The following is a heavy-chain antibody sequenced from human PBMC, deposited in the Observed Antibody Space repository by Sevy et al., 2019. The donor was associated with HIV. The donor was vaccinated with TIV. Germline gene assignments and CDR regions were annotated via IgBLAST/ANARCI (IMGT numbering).Heavy chain of an antibody. CDR1: GFTFSDYY. CDR3: ARDLHRGLSGSTSGY. V-gene: IGHV3-11*01. CDR2: ISSSGSNI. Sequence: GGFLRLSCAASGFTFSDYYMSWIRQAPGKGLEWFSYISSSGSNIYYADSVKGRFTVSRDNAKNSMYLQMNSLRAEDTALYYCARDLHRGLSGSTSGYWGQGTLVTVSS. J-gene: IGHJ4*02. D-gene: IGHD3-3*01.